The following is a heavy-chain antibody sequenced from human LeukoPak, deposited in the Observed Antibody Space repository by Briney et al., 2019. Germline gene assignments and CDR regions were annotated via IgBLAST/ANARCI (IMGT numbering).Heavy chain of an antibody. CDR2: INPNSGGT. V-gene: IGHV1-2*02. CDR3: ARAATTVTMVPGY. CDR1: GFTFSGYG. D-gene: IGHD4-17*01. Sequence: GGSLRLSCAASGFTFSGYGMHWVRQAPGQGLEWMGWINPNSGGTNYAQKFQGRVTMTRDTSISTAYMELSRLRSDDTAVYYCARAATTVTMVPGYWGQGTLVTVSS. J-gene: IGHJ4*02.